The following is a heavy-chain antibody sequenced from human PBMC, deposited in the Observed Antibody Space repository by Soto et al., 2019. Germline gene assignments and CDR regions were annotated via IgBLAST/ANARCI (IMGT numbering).Heavy chain of an antibody. J-gene: IGHJ4*02. CDR3: ARDSRGSGWYSIDY. D-gene: IGHD6-19*01. V-gene: IGHV1-46*01. Sequence: ASVKVSCKASGYTFTRYYMHWVRQAPGQGLEWMGLISPSGGSTSYAQKLQGRVTMTRNTSMSTAYMELSSLRSEDTAVYYCARDSRGSGWYSIDYWGQGTLVTVSS. CDR2: ISPSGGST. CDR1: GYTFTRYY.